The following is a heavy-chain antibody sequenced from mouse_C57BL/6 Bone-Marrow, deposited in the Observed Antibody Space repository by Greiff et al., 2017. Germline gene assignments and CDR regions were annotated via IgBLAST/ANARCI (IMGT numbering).Heavy chain of an antibody. CDR1: GYTFTDYY. J-gene: IGHJ4*01. Sequence: EVQLQQSGPELVKPGASVKISCKASGYTFTDYYMNWVKQSHGKSLEWIGDINPNNGGTSYNQKFKGKATLTVDTSSSTAYMELRSLTSEDSPVYYCARVPHYSVSSSYAMDYWGQGTSVTVSS. D-gene: IGHD1-1*01. V-gene: IGHV1-26*01. CDR3: ARVPHYSVSSSYAMDY. CDR2: INPNNGGT.